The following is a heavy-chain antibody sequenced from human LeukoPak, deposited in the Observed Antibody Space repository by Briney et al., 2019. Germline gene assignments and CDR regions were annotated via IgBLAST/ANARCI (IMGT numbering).Heavy chain of an antibody. Sequence: PGGSLRLSSAASSFTFDDYAMHWVRQAPGQGLEWVSGISWNGGSLGYADSVKVRFTISRYNATNSLYLQMNSLRAEDMALYYSAEGQLWLRDYFDYWGQGTLVTVSS. CDR2: ISWNGGSL. V-gene: IGHV3-9*03. CDR3: AEGQLWLRDYFDY. J-gene: IGHJ4*02. D-gene: IGHD5-18*01. CDR1: SFTFDDYA.